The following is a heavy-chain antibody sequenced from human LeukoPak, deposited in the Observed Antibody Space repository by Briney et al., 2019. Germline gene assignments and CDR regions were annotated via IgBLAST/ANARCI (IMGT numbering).Heavy chain of an antibody. Sequence: SFSDYYMSWIRQPPGKGLEWIGRFHHGGSPSYNPSLQSRVTISADTSKNQFSLNLRSVSDADAAVYYCARGLTTDKIDYWGQGTLVTVSS. J-gene: IGHJ4*02. D-gene: IGHD4-17*01. V-gene: IGHV4-30-4*08. CDR2: FHHGGSP. CDR1: SFSDYY. CDR3: ARGLTTDKIDY.